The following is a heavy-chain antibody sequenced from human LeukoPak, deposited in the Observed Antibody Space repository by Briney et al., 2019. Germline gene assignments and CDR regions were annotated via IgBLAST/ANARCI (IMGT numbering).Heavy chain of an antibody. V-gene: IGHV4-38-2*02. D-gene: IGHD3-16*02. CDR3: ARDRYDYVWGSYRLPCDY. Sequence: PSETLSLTCAVSGYSISSGYYWGWIRRPPGKGLEWIGSIYHSGSTYYNPSLKSRVTISVDTSKNQFSLKLSSVTAADTAVYYCARDRYDYVWGSYRLPCDYWGQGTLVTVSS. CDR1: GYSISSGYY. CDR2: IYHSGST. J-gene: IGHJ4*02.